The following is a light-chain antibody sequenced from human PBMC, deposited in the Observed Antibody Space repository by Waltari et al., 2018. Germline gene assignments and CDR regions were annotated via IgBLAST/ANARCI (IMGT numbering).Light chain of an antibody. V-gene: IGKV3-11*01. CDR2: DAS. J-gene: IGKJ4*01. CDR1: QSVSSY. CDR3: QQRSNWPPIT. Sequence: EIVLTQSPATLSLSPGERATLYCRASQSVSSYLAWYQQKPGQAPRLLIYDASNRATGIPARFNGSGSGTDFTLTISSLEPEDFATYYCQQRSNWPPITFGGGTKVEIK.